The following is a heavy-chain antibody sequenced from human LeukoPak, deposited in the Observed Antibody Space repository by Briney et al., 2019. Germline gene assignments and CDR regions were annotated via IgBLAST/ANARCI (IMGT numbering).Heavy chain of an antibody. CDR1: GFTFSSYW. CDR3: ARDESYYDFWSGYGGSGVDV. V-gene: IGHV3-7*01. D-gene: IGHD3-3*01. J-gene: IGHJ6*04. CDR2: IKQDGSEK. Sequence: GGSLRLPCAASGFTFSSYWMSWVRQAPGKGLEWVANIKQDGSEKYYVDSVKGRFTISRDNAKNSLYLQMNSLRAEDTAVYYCARDESYYDFWSGYGGSGVDVWGKGTTVTVSS.